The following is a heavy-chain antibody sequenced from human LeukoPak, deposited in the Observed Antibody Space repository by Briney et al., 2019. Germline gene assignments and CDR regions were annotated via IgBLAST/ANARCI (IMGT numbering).Heavy chain of an antibody. D-gene: IGHD2-21*02. Sequence: ASVKVSCKASGYTFTVYYMHWLRQAPGQGLEWMGWINPKNGGTKYAQKFQGRVTMTMDTSISAAYMELSRLTSDGTAIYYCAGTRDSGDWFDPWGQGTLVAVSS. J-gene: IGHJ5*02. CDR1: GYTFTVYY. CDR3: AGTRDSGDWFDP. CDR2: INPKNGGT. V-gene: IGHV1-2*02.